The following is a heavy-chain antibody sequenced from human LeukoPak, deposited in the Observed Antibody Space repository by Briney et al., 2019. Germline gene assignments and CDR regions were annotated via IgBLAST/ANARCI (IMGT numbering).Heavy chain of an antibody. J-gene: IGHJ4*02. Sequence: SETPSLTCTVSGGSISSYYWSWIRQPPGKGLEWIGYIYYSGSTNYIPSLTSRVTISVDMSKNQFSLKLTSVTAADTAVYYCARHLRGYSYGPFDYWGQGTLVTVSS. D-gene: IGHD5-18*01. CDR1: GGSISSYY. CDR2: IYYSGST. CDR3: ARHLRGYSYGPFDY. V-gene: IGHV4-59*08.